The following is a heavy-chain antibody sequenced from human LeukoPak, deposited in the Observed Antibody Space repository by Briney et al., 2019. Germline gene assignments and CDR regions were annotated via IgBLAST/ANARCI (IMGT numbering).Heavy chain of an antibody. CDR3: ARRLYCSSNSCYTGPDAFDI. J-gene: IGHJ3*02. D-gene: IGHD2-2*02. CDR1: GFTISSNY. CDR2: IYSSGST. Sequence: GGSLRLSCAASGFTISSNYMGWVRQAPGKGLEWASVIYSSGSTYYADSVKGRFTISRDNSKNTLYLQMNSLRAEDTAVYYCARRLYCSSNSCYTGPDAFDIWGQGTMVTVSS. V-gene: IGHV3-66*01.